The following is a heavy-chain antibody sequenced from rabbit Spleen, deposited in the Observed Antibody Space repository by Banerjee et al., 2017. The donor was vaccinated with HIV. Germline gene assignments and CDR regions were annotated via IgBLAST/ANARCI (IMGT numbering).Heavy chain of an antibody. J-gene: IGHJ3*01. Sequence: QEQLVESGGGLVQPEGSLTLTCTASGFSFSGGYYMCWVRQAPGKGLEWIGIIYAAKGSTDYASWVNGRFTISSDNAQSTVDLKMTSLTAADTATYFCARAIVPWLGLTRLDLWGPGTLVTVS. CDR1: GFSFSGGYY. D-gene: IGHD4-1*01. CDR2: IYAAKGST. CDR3: ARAIVPWLGLTRLDL. V-gene: IGHV1S43*01.